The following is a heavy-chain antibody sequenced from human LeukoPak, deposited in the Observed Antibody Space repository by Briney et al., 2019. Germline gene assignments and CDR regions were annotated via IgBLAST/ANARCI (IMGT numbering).Heavy chain of an antibody. CDR1: GESFSGYY. CDR2: INHSGSI. Sequence: SETLSLTCAVYGESFSGYYWSWIRQPPGKGLEWIGEINHSGSINYNPSLKSRVTISVDTSKNQFSLKLSSVTAADTAVYYCARRIVVVVTADDAFDIWGQGTMVTVSS. J-gene: IGHJ3*02. D-gene: IGHD2-15*01. V-gene: IGHV4-34*01. CDR3: ARRIVVVVTADDAFDI.